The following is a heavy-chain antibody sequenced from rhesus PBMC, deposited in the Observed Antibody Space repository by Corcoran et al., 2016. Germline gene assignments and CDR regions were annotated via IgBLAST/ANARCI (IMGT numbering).Heavy chain of an antibody. CDR1: GYTFTDLS. D-gene: IGHD6-25*01. CDR3: AGNSGSLYYFDY. J-gene: IGHJ4*01. Sequence: EVQLVQSGAEVKKPGASVTVSCKVSGYTFTDLSMHWVRQAPGKGLEWMGGGDPEDEKKSDAKTCQGRGTMTEEESTDTAYMELSSLRSEETAVYYCAGNSGSLYYFDYWGQGVLVTVSS. CDR2: GDPEDEKK. V-gene: IGHV1-156*01.